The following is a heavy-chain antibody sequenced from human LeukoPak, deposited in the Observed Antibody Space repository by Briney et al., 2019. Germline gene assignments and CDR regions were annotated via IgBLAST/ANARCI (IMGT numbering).Heavy chain of an antibody. CDR2: IYHSGST. J-gene: IGHJ4*02. V-gene: IGHV4-30-2*01. Sequence: SETLSLTCAVSGGSISSGGYSWSWIRQPPGKGLEWIGYIYHSGSTYYNPSLKSRVTISVDTSKNQFSLKLSSVTAADTAVYYCARGQPYYSLDYWGQGTLVTVSS. CDR1: GGSISSGGYS. CDR3: ARGQPYYSLDY. D-gene: IGHD3-10*01.